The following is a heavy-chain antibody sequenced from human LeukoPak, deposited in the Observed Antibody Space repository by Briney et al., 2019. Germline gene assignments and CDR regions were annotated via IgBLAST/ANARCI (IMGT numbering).Heavy chain of an antibody. CDR3: ARGQGYDFWSGYYAYYYYGMDV. CDR1: GYTFTNFR. Sequence: ASVKVSCKTSGYTFTNFRIHWVRQAPGQGLEWMGIINPSGGSTSYAQKFQGRVTMTRDTSTSTVYMELSSLRSEDTAVYYCARGQGYDFWSGYYAYYYYGMDVWGQGTTVTVSS. J-gene: IGHJ6*02. CDR2: INPSGGST. V-gene: IGHV1-46*01. D-gene: IGHD3-3*01.